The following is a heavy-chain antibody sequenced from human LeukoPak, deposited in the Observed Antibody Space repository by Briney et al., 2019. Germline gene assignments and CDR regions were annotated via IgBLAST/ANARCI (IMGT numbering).Heavy chain of an antibody. D-gene: IGHD6-13*01. Sequence: ASVKVSCKASGYTFTSYDINWVRQAAGQGLEWMGWMNPNSGNTGYAQKFQGRVTITRNTSISTAYMELSSLRSEDTAVYYCAIPGASSSWYSATSALDYWGQGTLVTVSS. CDR1: GYTFTSYD. J-gene: IGHJ4*02. CDR2: MNPNSGNT. V-gene: IGHV1-8*03. CDR3: AIPGASSSWYSATSALDY.